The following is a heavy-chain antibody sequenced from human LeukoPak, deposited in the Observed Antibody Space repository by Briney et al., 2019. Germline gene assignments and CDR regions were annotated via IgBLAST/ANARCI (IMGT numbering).Heavy chain of an antibody. J-gene: IGHJ6*03. CDR1: GFTFSSFD. V-gene: IGHV3-13*01. Sequence: GGTLRLSCAASGFTFSSFDMHWVRQPTGQGLEWVSTIGTASDTYYPASVEGRFTLSRDNAKKSLYLQMNSLTAGDTAVYYCARGPPRGKYYYMDVWGKGTTVTVSS. CDR2: IGTASDT. D-gene: IGHD1-1*01. CDR3: ARGPPRGKYYYMDV.